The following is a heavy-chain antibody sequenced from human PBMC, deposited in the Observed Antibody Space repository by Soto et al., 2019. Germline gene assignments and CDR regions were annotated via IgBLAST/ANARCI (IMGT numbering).Heavy chain of an antibody. CDR3: ARDRDDYGSGNYYNRIAF. CDR2: IIPIFGTP. J-gene: IGHJ4*02. V-gene: IGHV1-69*01. CDR1: GGIFSTYA. D-gene: IGHD3-10*01. Sequence: QVQLVQSGAEVKKPGSSVKVSCKASGGIFSTYAISWLRQAPGQGLEWMGGIIPIFGTPNYPRRFQGRVTNTAEESTNTSYMELSRLKSEDTAVYYCARDRDDYGSGNYYNRIAFWGQGTLVTVSS.